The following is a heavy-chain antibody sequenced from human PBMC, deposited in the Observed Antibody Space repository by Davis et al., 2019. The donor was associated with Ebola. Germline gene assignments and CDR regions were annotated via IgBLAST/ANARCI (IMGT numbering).Heavy chain of an antibody. CDR2: ISGSGGST. V-gene: IGHV3-23*01. J-gene: IGHJ4*02. Sequence: GESLKISCAASGFTFSSYAMSWVRQAPGKGLEWVSAISGSGGSTYYADSVKGRFTISRDNSKDTLYLQMNSLRAEDTAVYYCAKMHYDSSGYYYPPWYWGQGTLVTVSS. CDR3: AKMHYDSSGYYYPPWY. CDR1: GFTFSSYA. D-gene: IGHD3-22*01.